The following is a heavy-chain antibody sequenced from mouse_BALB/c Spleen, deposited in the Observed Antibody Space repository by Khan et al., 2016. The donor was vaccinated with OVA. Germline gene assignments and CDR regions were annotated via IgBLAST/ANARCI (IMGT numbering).Heavy chain of an antibody. CDR2: INPNNGGT. Sequence: QVQLQQPGAELVKPGASVRLSCKASGYTFTSYYLYWVKQRPGQGLEWIGDINPNNGGTNFNEKFRTKATLTVDKSSNTAYMELSRLTSEASAVYYCTRTGDSTLAYWGQGTLVTVSA. V-gene: IGHV1-53*01. CDR1: GYTFTSYY. J-gene: IGHJ3*01. CDR3: TRTGDSTLAY.